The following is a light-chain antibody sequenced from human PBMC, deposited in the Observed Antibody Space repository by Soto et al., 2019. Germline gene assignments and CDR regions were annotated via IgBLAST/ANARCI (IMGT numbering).Light chain of an antibody. CDR3: QQYNNWPLT. J-gene: IGKJ5*01. CDR2: GAS. Sequence: EIVVTQSPATRSVSPGERATLSCRASQSVSGNLAWYQQQPGQAPRLLIYGASTRATGIPARFSGSGSRTEFTLTISSLQSEDFAIYYCQQYNNWPLTFGQGTRLEIE. CDR1: QSVSGN. V-gene: IGKV3-15*01.